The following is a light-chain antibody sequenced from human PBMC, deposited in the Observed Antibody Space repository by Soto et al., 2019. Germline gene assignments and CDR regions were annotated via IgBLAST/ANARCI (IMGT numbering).Light chain of an antibody. CDR2: GAS. CDR1: QSVYSR. J-gene: IGKJ4*01. V-gene: IGKV3-15*01. CDR3: QQDNNWPLT. Sequence: EIVMTQSPATLSVSPGERATLSCRASQSVYSRLAWYQQKPGQAPRLLIYGASSRATAIPARFSGSGSGTEFTLTISSLQSEDFAVYYCQQDNNWPLTFGGGTKVEIK.